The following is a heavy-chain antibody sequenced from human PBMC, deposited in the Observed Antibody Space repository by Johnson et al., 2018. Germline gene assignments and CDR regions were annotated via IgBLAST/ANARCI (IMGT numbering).Heavy chain of an antibody. Sequence: QLVQSGGGVVQPGKSLTLSCATSGFTFSHYCIHWVRQAPGKGLQWLAVVWFDGTKKYYADSVKGRFTISKDNSKNTVYLQMNSLRADDTAVYYCARDADTSSHYSGFDPWGQGTTVTVSS. D-gene: IGHD3-22*01. CDR3: ARDADTSSHYSGFDP. CDR1: GFTFSHYC. V-gene: IGHV3-33*01. CDR2: VWFDGTKK. J-gene: IGHJ6*02.